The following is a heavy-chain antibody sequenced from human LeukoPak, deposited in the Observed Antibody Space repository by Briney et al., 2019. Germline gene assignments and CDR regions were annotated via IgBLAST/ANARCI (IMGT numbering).Heavy chain of an antibody. CDR2: TSSDGSKT. J-gene: IGHJ4*02. V-gene: IGHV3-30*18. CDR1: GLTFSRYG. Sequence: GGSLTLSCSASGLTFSRYGMLWLRQATGKGLEWVAVTSSDGSKTYYADSVKGRFTISRDNSKNTLFLQMNTLRAEDTALYYCAKKLSGSYYEPPDYWGQGTLVTVSS. CDR3: AKKLSGSYYEPPDY. D-gene: IGHD1-26*01.